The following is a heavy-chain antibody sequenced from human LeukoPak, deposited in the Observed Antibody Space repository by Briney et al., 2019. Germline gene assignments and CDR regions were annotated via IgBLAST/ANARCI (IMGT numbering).Heavy chain of an antibody. Sequence: PGGSLRLSYAASGVTFSSYGMHWVRQAPGKGLEWVALISSDGNDKLYGDSVKGRFTISRDDSKSTLYLQMNSLRAEDTAVYYCTTKVIRGNSGDDYDDWGQGTLVTVSS. D-gene: IGHD5-12*01. CDR2: ISSDGNDK. J-gene: IGHJ4*02. CDR1: GVTFSSYG. V-gene: IGHV3-30*03. CDR3: TTKVIRGNSGDDYDD.